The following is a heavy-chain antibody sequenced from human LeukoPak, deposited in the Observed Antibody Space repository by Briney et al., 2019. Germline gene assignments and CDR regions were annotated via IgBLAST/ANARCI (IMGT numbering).Heavy chain of an antibody. CDR2: IYYSGST. CDR3: ARRESGSYYSPTDYFDY. Sequence: SETLSLTCTASGGSISSHYWSWIRQPPGKGLEWIGYIYYSGSTKYNPSLKSRVTISVDTSKNQFSLKLSSVTAADTAVYYCARRESGSYYSPTDYFDYWGQGTLVTVSS. D-gene: IGHD1-26*01. J-gene: IGHJ4*02. V-gene: IGHV4-59*11. CDR1: GGSISSHY.